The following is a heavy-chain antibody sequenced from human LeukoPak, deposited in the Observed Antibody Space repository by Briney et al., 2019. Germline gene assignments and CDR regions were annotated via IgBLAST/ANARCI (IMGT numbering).Heavy chain of an antibody. D-gene: IGHD3-22*01. V-gene: IGHV3-21*01. CDR3: AKAYYDSSGYSYYFDY. CDR1: GFTFSSYA. CDR2: ISGSSNYM. J-gene: IGHJ4*02. Sequence: GRSLRLSCAASGFTFSSYAMNWVRQAPGKGLEWVSSISGSSNYMYYADSVKGRFTISRDNAKNSLYLHMNSLRADDTAVYYCAKAYYDSSGYSYYFDYWGQGTLVTVSS.